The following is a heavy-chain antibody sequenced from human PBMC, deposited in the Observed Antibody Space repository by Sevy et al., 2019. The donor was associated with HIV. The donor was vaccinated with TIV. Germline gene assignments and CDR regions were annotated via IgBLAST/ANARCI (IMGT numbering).Heavy chain of an antibody. D-gene: IGHD2-21*02. J-gene: IGHJ4*02. Sequence: GGSLRLSCTASGFIFSNYNMNWVRQAPGKGLEWVSYIRSSSNDIYYADSVKGRFTISRDNAKNSLYLQMNSLRAEDTAVYYCARKRELLVPDYWGQGTLVTVSS. CDR1: GFIFSNYN. CDR3: ARKRELLVPDY. CDR2: IRSSSNDI. V-gene: IGHV3-21*01.